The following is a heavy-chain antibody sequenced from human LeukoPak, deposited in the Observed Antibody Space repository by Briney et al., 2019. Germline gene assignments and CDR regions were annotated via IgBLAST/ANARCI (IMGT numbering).Heavy chain of an antibody. CDR3: ARSSSGAFDY. CDR2: TYSGGST. Sequence: GGSLRLSCAASGFTVSSNYMSWVRQAPGKGLEWVSVTYSGGSTYYADSVKGRFTISRDNSKNTLYLQMNSLRAEDTAVYYSARSSSGAFDYWGQGTLVTVSS. V-gene: IGHV3-53*01. J-gene: IGHJ4*02. CDR1: GFTVSSNY.